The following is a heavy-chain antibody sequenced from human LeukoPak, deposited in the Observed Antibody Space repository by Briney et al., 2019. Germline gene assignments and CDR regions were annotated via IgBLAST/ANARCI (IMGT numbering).Heavy chain of an antibody. CDR2: ISAYNGNT. Sequence: ASVKVSCKASGYTFTSYGISWVRQAPGQGLEWMGWISAYNGNTNYAQKLQGRVTMTRDTSTSTVYMELSSLRSEDTAVYYCARDGATVTTGGAFDIWGQGTMVTVSS. J-gene: IGHJ3*02. CDR1: GYTFTSYG. D-gene: IGHD4-17*01. CDR3: ARDGATVTTGGAFDI. V-gene: IGHV1-18*01.